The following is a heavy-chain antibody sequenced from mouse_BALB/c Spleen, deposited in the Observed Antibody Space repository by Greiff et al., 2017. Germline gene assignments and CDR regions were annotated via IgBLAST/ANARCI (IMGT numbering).Heavy chain of an antibody. J-gene: IGHJ1*01. CDR1: GYAFSSSW. CDR3: ARWGGNYSSYWYFDV. D-gene: IGHD2-1*01. Sequence: QVQLQQSGPELVKPGASVKISCKASGYAFSSSWMNWVKQRPGQGLEWIGRIYPGDGDTNYNGKFKGKATLTADKSSSTAYMQLSSLTSVDSAVYFCARWGGNYSSYWYFDVWGAGTTVTVSS. CDR2: IYPGDGDT. V-gene: IGHV1-82*01.